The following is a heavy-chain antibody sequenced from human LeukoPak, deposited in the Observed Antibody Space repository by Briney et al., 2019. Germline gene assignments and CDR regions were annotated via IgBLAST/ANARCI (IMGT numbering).Heavy chain of an antibody. CDR3: ARVDQWLRLVN. Sequence: GGSLRLFCTASGFNFIDYGVAWVRQAPGKGLEWVSSISSSSSYIYYADSVKGRFTISRDNAKNSLYLQMNSLRAEDTAVYYCARVDQWLRLVNWGQGTLVTVSS. J-gene: IGHJ4*02. CDR1: GFNFIDYG. D-gene: IGHD5-12*01. V-gene: IGHV3-21*01. CDR2: ISSSSSYI.